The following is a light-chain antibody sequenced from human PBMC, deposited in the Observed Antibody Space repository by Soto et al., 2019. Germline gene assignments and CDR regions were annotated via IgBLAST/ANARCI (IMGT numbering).Light chain of an antibody. CDR3: SSYAGSSARVV. J-gene: IGLJ2*01. Sequence: QSALTQPASVSGSPGQSITISCTRSSTDFENYNLVSWYQHCPDKAPKLIIYEVTKRPSEISDRFSASESDTTASLIISGLQPEDEADYYCSSYAGSSARVVFGGGTKLTVL. V-gene: IGLV2-23*02. CDR1: STDFENYNL. CDR2: EVT.